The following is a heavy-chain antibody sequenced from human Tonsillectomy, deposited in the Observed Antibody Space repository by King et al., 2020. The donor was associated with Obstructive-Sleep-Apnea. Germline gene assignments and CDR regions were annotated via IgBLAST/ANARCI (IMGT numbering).Heavy chain of an antibody. Sequence: QLQESGPGLVKPSETLSLTCTVSGGSISSYYWSWIRQPPGKGLEWIGYIYYSGSTNYNPSLKSRVTISVDTSKNQFSLTLSSVTAADTAVYYCSTTTGTPATNWFDPWGQGTLVTVSS. D-gene: IGHD1-1*01. J-gene: IGHJ5*02. CDR1: GGSISSYY. CDR2: IYYSGST. CDR3: STTTGTPATNWFDP. V-gene: IGHV4-59*08.